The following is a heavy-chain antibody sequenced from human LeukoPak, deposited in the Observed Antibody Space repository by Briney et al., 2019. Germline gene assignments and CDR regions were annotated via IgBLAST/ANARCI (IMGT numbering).Heavy chain of an antibody. CDR3: ASSYDSSGYYYEFFDY. V-gene: IGHV3-21*01. CDR2: ISSSSSYI. CDR1: GFTFSSYS. J-gene: IGHJ4*02. Sequence: GSLRLSCAASGFTFSSYSMNWVRQAPGKGLEWVSSISSSSSYIYYADSVKGRFTISRDNAKNSLYLQMNSLRAEDTAVYYCASSYDSSGYYYEFFDYWGQGTLVTVSS. D-gene: IGHD3-22*01.